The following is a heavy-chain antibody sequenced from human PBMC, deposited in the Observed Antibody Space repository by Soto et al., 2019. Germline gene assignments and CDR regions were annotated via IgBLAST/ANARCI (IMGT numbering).Heavy chain of an antibody. Sequence: SETLSLTCTVSGGSIGNSYWSWIRQSPGKGLEWIGYIYYSGSSNYNPSLKSRVSISVDTSKNQFSLKLSSVTAADTAVYYCSRRNSAYGYFDYWGPGTLVTGFS. J-gene: IGHJ4*02. CDR2: IYYSGSS. CDR1: GGSIGNSY. CDR3: SRRNSAYGYFDY. V-gene: IGHV4-59*08. D-gene: IGHD3-22*01.